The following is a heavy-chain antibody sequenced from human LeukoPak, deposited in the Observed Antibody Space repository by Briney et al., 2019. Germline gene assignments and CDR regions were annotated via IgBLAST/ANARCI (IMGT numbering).Heavy chain of an antibody. Sequence: ASVKVSCKVSGYTLTELSMHWVRQAPGKGLEWMGGFDPEDGETIYAQKFQGRVTMTGDTSTDTAYMELSSLRSEDTAVYYCATLYYYDSSGYYHDWFDPWGQGTPVTVSS. CDR1: GYTLTELS. CDR3: ATLYYYDSSGYYHDWFDP. D-gene: IGHD3-22*01. CDR2: FDPEDGET. J-gene: IGHJ5*02. V-gene: IGHV1-24*01.